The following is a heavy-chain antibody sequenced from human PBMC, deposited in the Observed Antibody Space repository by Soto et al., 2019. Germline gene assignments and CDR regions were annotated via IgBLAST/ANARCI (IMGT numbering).Heavy chain of an antibody. Sequence: PGGSLRLSCAASGFTFSSYWMSWVRQAPGKGLEWVANIKQDGSEKYYVDSVKGRFTISRDNAKNSLYLQMNSLRAEDTAVYYCARDLGYCSGGSCYVKDWGQGTLVTVSS. J-gene: IGHJ4*02. V-gene: IGHV3-7*05. D-gene: IGHD2-15*01. CDR2: IKQDGSEK. CDR1: GFTFSSYW. CDR3: ARDLGYCSGGSCYVKD.